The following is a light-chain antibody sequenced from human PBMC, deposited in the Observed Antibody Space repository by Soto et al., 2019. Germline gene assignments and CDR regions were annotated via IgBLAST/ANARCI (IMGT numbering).Light chain of an antibody. J-gene: IGKJ4*02. Sequence: DIVMTQSPDSLAVSLGERATITCRSSLSLLSTSNNKNFLAWYQQIPGQPPKLLLYWASARESGVPDRLSGNGSGTEFTLSISSLQSEDVAVYYYQQYYSSPLTCGGRTEVEIK. CDR3: QQYYSSPLT. V-gene: IGKV4-1*01. CDR2: WAS. CDR1: LSLLSTSNNKNF.